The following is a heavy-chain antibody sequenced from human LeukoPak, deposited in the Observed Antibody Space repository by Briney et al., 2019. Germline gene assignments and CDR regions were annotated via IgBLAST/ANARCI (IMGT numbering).Heavy chain of an antibody. V-gene: IGHV5-51*01. J-gene: IGHJ4*02. CDR1: GYSFTSYW. CDR3: ARPKGRLYYGSGSLSY. Sequence: GESLKISCKGSGYSFTSYWIGWVRQMPGKGLEWMGIIYPGDSDTRYSPSFQGQVTISADKSISTAYLQWSSLKASDTAMYYCARPKGRLYYGSGSLSYWGQGTLVTVSS. CDR2: IYPGDSDT. D-gene: IGHD3-10*01.